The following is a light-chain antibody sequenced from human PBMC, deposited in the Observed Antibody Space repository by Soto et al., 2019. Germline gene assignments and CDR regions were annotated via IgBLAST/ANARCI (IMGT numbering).Light chain of an antibody. CDR3: SSYAGRDIWV. CDR2: EVT. Sequence: QSALTQPPSASGSRGQSVTISCTGTSVDINYVSWFQQHPGKAPKLIICEVTKRPSGVPDRFSGSKSGNTASLTVSGLQHDDEADYYCSSYAGRDIWVFGGRTKLTVL. V-gene: IGLV2-8*01. J-gene: IGLJ3*02. CDR1: SVDINY.